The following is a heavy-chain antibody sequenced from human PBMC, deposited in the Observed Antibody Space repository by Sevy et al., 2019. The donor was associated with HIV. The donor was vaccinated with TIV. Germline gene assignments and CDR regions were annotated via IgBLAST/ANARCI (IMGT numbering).Heavy chain of an antibody. D-gene: IGHD3-3*01. J-gene: IGHJ4*02. V-gene: IGHV3-30*18. CDR1: GFTFSNYG. CDR3: AKRPSLFYLLDY. Sequence: GGSLRLSCAASGFTFSNYGMHWVRQAPGKGLEWVAVISYDGSKKYYADSVKGRFTNSRHNSKNTLYLQMNSLGTEDTAAYYCAKRPSLFYLLDYWGQGTLVTVSS. CDR2: ISYDGSKK.